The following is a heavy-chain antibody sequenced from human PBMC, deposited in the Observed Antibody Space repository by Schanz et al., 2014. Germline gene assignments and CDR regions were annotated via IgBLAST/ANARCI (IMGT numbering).Heavy chain of an antibody. D-gene: IGHD4-17*01. Sequence: QVQLVESGGGVVQPGRSLRLSCAASGFIFSSYGLHWVRQAPGKGLEWVAAMSYDGSIKYYGDSVKGRFTISRDNSKNTLYLQMNSLRAEDTAVYYCARDGDRFYHNYYMDVWGKGTTVTVSS. J-gene: IGHJ6*03. V-gene: IGHV3-33*01. CDR1: GFIFSSYG. CDR2: MSYDGSIK. CDR3: ARDGDRFYHNYYMDV.